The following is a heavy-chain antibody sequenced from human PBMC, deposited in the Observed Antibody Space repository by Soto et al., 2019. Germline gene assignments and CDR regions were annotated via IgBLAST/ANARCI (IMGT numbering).Heavy chain of an antibody. CDR3: AKYIDFWSGYPSTYCYYGMDV. V-gene: IGHV3-23*01. J-gene: IGHJ6*02. Sequence: PGGSLRLSCAASGFTFSSYAMSWVRQAPGKGLEWVSAISGSGGSTYYADSVKGRFTISRDNSKNTLYLQMNSLRAEDTAVYYCAKYIDFWSGYPSTYCYYGMDVWGQGTTVTVSS. CDR1: GFTFSSYA. D-gene: IGHD3-3*01. CDR2: ISGSGGST.